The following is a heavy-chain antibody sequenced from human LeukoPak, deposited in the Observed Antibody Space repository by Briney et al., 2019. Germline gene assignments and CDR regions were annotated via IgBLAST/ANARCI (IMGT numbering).Heavy chain of an antibody. CDR3: ARGYCSTTSCYPPDAFDF. CDR2: INHSGST. V-gene: IGHV4-34*01. Sequence: PSETLSLTCAVYGGSFSGYYWSWIRQPPGKGLEWIGEINHSGSTNYNPSLKSRVTISVDTSKNQFSLKLSSVTAADTAVYYCARGYCSTTSCYPPDAFDFWGQGTMVTVSS. D-gene: IGHD2-2*01. J-gene: IGHJ3*01. CDR1: GGSFSGYY.